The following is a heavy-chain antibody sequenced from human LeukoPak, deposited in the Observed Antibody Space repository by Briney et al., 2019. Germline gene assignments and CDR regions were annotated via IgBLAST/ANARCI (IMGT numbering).Heavy chain of an antibody. D-gene: IGHD6-13*01. CDR2: FDPEDGET. Sequence: ASVKVSCKVSGYTLTELSMHWVRQAPGKGLEWMGGFDPEDGETIYAQKFQGRVTMTEDTSTDTAYMELSSLRSEDTAVYYCATAPKLRAMAADYYGMDVWGQGTTVTVSS. CDR1: GYTLTELS. V-gene: IGHV1-24*01. J-gene: IGHJ6*02. CDR3: ATAPKLRAMAADYYGMDV.